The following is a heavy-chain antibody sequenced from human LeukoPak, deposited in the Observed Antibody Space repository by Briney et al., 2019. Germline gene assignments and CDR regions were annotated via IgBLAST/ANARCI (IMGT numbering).Heavy chain of an antibody. D-gene: IGHD6-13*01. Sequence: ASVKVSCKASGYTFTSYGISWVRQAPGQGLEWMGWISAYNGNTNYAQKLQGRVTMTTDTSTSTAYMELRSPRSDDTAVYYCASEIAAAGYFDYWGQGTLVTVSS. J-gene: IGHJ4*02. CDR1: GYTFTSYG. V-gene: IGHV1-18*01. CDR3: ASEIAAAGYFDY. CDR2: ISAYNGNT.